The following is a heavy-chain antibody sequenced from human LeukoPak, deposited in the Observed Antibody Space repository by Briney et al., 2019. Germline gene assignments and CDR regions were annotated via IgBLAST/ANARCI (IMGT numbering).Heavy chain of an antibody. CDR1: GGAITSGGYS. Sequence: PSETLSLTCTVSGGAITSGGYSWNWIRQPPGKDLEWIGCIYDRGPAYYNPSLKSRFTISVDRPKNQFFLNVTSLTAADTAVYYCARSRQASGLFNSWGQGTLVVVSS. J-gene: IGHJ5*01. D-gene: IGHD3-10*01. CDR3: ARSRQASGLFNS. V-gene: IGHV4-30-2*01. CDR2: IYDRGPA.